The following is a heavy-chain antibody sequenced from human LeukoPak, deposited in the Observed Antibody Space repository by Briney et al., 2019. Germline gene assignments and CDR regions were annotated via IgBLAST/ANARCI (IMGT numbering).Heavy chain of an antibody. J-gene: IGHJ4*02. V-gene: IGHV4-59*01. CDR1: VGSITSYY. CDR3: AREASNYCSSTSCYAGAFAY. D-gene: IGHD2-2*01. Sequence: SETLSLTSTLSVGSITSYYWCWLRHPPETGRERIGHIYYNGSTNSTPPLKSRATISVDKSKIQFSLKLSSVTAADTAVYYCAREASNYCSSTSCYAGAFAYWGQGTLVTVSS. CDR2: IYYNGST.